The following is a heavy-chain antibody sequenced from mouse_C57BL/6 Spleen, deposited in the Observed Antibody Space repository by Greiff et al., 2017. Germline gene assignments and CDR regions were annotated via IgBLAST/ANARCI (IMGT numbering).Heavy chain of an antibody. J-gene: IGHJ2*01. CDR2: ISGGGGNT. CDR1: GFTFSSYT. Sequence: EVNVVESGGGLVKPGGSLKLSCAASGFTFSSYTMSWVRQTPEKRLEWVATISGGGGNTYYPDSVKGRFTISRDNAKNTLYLQMSSLRSEDTALYYCARRFYDGYHFFDYWGQGTTLTVSS. V-gene: IGHV5-9*01. CDR3: ARRFYDGYHFFDY. D-gene: IGHD2-3*01.